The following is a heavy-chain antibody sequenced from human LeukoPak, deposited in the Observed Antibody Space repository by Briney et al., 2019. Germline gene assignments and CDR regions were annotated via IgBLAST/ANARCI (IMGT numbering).Heavy chain of an antibody. Sequence: SETLSLTCAVYGGSFSGYYWSWIRQPPGKGLEWIGEINHSGSTNYNPSLKSRVTISVDTSKNQFSLKLSSVTAADTAVYYCARERRKYYGSGSYFDYWGQGTLVTVSS. CDR2: INHSGST. CDR1: GGSFSGYY. V-gene: IGHV4-34*01. D-gene: IGHD3-10*01. J-gene: IGHJ4*02. CDR3: ARERRKYYGSGSYFDY.